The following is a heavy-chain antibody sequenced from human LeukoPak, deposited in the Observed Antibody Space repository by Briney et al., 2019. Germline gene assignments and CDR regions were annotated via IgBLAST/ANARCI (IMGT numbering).Heavy chain of an antibody. CDR2: IYSGGST. V-gene: IGHV3-53*01. J-gene: IGHJ6*02. Sequence: PGGSLRLSCAASGFTVSSNYMSWVRQAPGKGLEWVSVIYSGGSTYYADSVKGRFTISRDNSKNTLYLQMNSLRAEDTAVYYCARDLASSPHYYYYGMDVWGQGTTVTASS. CDR3: ARDLASSPHYYYYGMDV. CDR1: GFTVSSNY. D-gene: IGHD6-13*01.